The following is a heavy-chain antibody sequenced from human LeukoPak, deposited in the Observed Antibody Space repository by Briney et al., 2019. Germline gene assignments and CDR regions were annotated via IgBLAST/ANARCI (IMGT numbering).Heavy chain of an antibody. V-gene: IGHV1-8*01. D-gene: IGHD4-23*01. Sequence: ASVKVSCKASGYTFTSYDINWVRQAPGQGLEWMGWMNPNSGNTGYAQKFQGRVTMTRDTSISTAYMELSGLRSDDTAVYYCARGGGLDAFDIWGQGTMVTVSS. CDR3: ARGGGLDAFDI. CDR1: GYTFTSYD. J-gene: IGHJ3*02. CDR2: MNPNSGNT.